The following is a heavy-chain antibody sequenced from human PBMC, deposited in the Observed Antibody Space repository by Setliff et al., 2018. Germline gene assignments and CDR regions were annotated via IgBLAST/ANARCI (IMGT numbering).Heavy chain of an antibody. D-gene: IGHD3-3*01. V-gene: IGHV3-48*03. J-gene: IGHJ4*02. CDR2: IGNIGTKI. Sequence: PGGSLRLSCAASGFTFSDYEMNWVRQAPGKGLEWVSYIGNIGTKISYTDSVKGRFTVSRDDAKNSLYLQMNNLRAEDTATYYCARGDTIFGVIINSIGGRYFDYWGQGTLVTVSS. CDR3: ARGDTIFGVIINSIGGRYFDY. CDR1: GFTFSDYE.